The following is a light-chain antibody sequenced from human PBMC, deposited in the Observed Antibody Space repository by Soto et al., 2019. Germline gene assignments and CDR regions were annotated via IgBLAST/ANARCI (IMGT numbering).Light chain of an antibody. V-gene: IGKV3-15*01. Sequence: EIVMTQSPATLSLSPGERATLSCRASQSVSSNLAWYRQKPGQAPTLLIYRTSTRATGIPDRFSGSGSGTEFTLTISSLQSEDFAFYYCQQYNNWPYTFGQGTKLEMK. CDR2: RTS. CDR3: QQYNNWPYT. CDR1: QSVSSN. J-gene: IGKJ2*01.